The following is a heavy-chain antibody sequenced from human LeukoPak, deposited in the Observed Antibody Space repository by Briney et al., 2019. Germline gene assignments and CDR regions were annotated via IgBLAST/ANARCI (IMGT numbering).Heavy chain of an antibody. V-gene: IGHV1-8*01. D-gene: IGHD3-22*01. Sequence: NSGNTGYAQKFQGRVTMTRNTSISTAYMELSSLRSEDTAVYYCARVSGSSGYYQAPPDYWGQGTLVTVSS. CDR2: NSGNT. CDR3: ARVSGSSGYYQAPPDY. J-gene: IGHJ4*02.